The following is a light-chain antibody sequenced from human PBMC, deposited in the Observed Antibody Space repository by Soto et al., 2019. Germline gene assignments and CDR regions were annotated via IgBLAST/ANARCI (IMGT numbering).Light chain of an antibody. J-gene: IGKJ4*01. V-gene: IGKV3-20*01. CDR2: GAS. CDR3: QQYGSSPPLS. Sequence: EIVLTQSPGTLSLSPGERATRSCRASQSVTSNYLGWYQQKPGQAPRLLIYGASSRATGIPDRFSGSGSGPDFTLAISRLEPEDFAVYYCQQYGSSPPLSFGGGPKVEIK. CDR1: QSVTSNY.